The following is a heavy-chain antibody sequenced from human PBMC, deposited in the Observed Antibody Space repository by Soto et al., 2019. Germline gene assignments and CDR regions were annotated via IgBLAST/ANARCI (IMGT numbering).Heavy chain of an antibody. CDR1: GYTFTSYG. V-gene: IGHV1-18*01. CDR2: ISAYNGNT. J-gene: IGHJ3*02. CDR3: ARDPSECSSTSCYSSDAFDI. D-gene: IGHD2-2*02. Sequence: ASVKVSCKASGYTFTSYGISWVRQAPGQGLEWMGWISAYNGNTNYAQKLQGRVTMTTDTSTSTAYMELRSLRSDDTAVYYCARDPSECSSTSCYSSDAFDIWGQGTMVTVSS.